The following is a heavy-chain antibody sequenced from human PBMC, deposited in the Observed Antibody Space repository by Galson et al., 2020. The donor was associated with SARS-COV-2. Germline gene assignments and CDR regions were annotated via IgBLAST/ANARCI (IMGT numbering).Heavy chain of an antibody. D-gene: IGHD3-22*01. CDR3: ASALIDYYGMDV. V-gene: IGHV3-33*01. CDR2: IWYDGSNK. CDR1: GFTFSSYG. Sequence: PGGSLRLSCAASGFTFSSYGMHWVRQAPGKGLEWVAVIWYDGSNKYYADSVKGRFTISRDNSKNTLYLQMNSLRAEDTAVYYCASALIDYYGMDVWGQGTTVTVSS. J-gene: IGHJ6*02.